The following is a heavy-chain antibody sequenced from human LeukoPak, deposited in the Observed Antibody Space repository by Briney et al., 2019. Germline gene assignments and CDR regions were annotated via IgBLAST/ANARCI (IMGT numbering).Heavy chain of an antibody. CDR2: IWYDGSNK. V-gene: IGHV3-33*01. CDR1: GFTFSSYG. D-gene: IGHD6-13*01. J-gene: IGHJ4*02. CDR3: ARDRAAADLDY. Sequence: GGSLRLSCAASGFTFSSYGMHWVRQAPGKGLEWVAVIWYDGSNKFYADSVKGRFSISRDNSKNTLYLQMNSLRAEDTAVYYCARDRAAADLDYWGQGTLVTVSS.